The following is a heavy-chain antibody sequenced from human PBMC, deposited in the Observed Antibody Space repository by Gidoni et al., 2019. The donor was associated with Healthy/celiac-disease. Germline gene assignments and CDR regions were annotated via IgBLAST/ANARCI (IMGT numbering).Heavy chain of an antibody. CDR3: ARSVADDTGAYYYYYGMDV. CDR1: GYSFTSYW. V-gene: IGHV5-10-1*03. CDR2: IDPSDSYT. J-gene: IGHJ6*02. Sequence: EVQLVQSGAEVKKPGESLRISCKGSGYSFTSYWISWVRQMPGKGLEWMGRIDPSDSYTNYSPSFQGHVTISADKSISTAYLQWSSLKASDTAMYYCARSVADDTGAYYYYYGMDVWGQGTTVTVSS. D-gene: IGHD6-19*01.